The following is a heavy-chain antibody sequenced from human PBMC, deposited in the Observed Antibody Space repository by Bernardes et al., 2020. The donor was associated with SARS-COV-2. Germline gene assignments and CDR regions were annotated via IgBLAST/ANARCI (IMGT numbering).Heavy chain of an antibody. J-gene: IGHJ3*02. CDR1: GVTLSDYY. CDR3: ARGGRLHRDAFDI. D-gene: IGHD1-1*01. CDR2: ITGTFSDT. V-gene: IGHV3-11*06. Sequence: GAPRPSCAASGVTLSDYYMSWIRRTPGKGLEWVSDITGTFSDTKYADSVKGRFTLSRDNAKNSLHLQMNSLRAEDTALYYCARGGRLHRDAFDIWGQGTMVTVSS.